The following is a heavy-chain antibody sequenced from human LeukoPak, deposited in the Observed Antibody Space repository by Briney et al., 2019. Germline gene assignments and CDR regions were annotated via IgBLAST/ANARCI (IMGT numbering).Heavy chain of an antibody. CDR3: ARSGGLGRVVVSIWYFDY. CDR2: IYYSGST. J-gene: IGHJ4*02. Sequence: SETLSLTCTVSGGSISSYYWSWIRQPPGKGLEWIGYIYYSGSTNYNPSLKSRVTISVDTSKNQFSLKLSSVTAADTAVYYCARSGGLGRVVVSIWYFDYWGQGTLVTVSS. D-gene: IGHD3-22*01. CDR1: GGSISSYY. V-gene: IGHV4-59*01.